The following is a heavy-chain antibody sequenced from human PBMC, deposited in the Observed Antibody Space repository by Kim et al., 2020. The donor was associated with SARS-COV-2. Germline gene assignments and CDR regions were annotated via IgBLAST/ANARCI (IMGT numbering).Heavy chain of an antibody. V-gene: IGHV4-59*01. CDR1: GVSISSYY. D-gene: IGHD3-3*01. CDR3: ARGSSLTIFGVVGWVDP. Sequence: SETLSLTCTVSGVSISSYYWSWIRQPPGKGLEWIGYIYYSGSTNYNPSLKSRVTISVDTSKNQFSLKLISVTAADTAVYYCARGSSLTIFGVVGWVDPWG. CDR2: IYYSGST. J-gene: IGHJ5*02.